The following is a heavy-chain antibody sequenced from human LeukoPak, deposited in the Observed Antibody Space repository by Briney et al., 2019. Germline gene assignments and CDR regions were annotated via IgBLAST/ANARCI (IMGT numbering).Heavy chain of an antibody. D-gene: IGHD6-13*01. Sequence: GASVKVSCKVSTYTLTELSIHWVRQAPGQGLEWMGWISAYNGNTNDAQKLQGRVTMTTDTSTSTAYMELRSLRSDDTAVYYCARNRLAAAGYNWFDPWGQGTLVTVSS. CDR3: ARNRLAAAGYNWFDP. V-gene: IGHV1-18*01. CDR1: TYTLTELS. CDR2: ISAYNGNT. J-gene: IGHJ5*02.